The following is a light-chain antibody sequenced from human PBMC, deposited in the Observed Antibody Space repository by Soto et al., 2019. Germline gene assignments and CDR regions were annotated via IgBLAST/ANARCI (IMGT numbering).Light chain of an antibody. CDR2: AAS. CDR1: QGSSSY. V-gene: IGKV1-9*01. Sequence: DIQLTQSPSFLSASVGDRVTITCRASQGSSSYLAWYQQKPGKAPKLLIYAASTLQSGVPSRFSGSGSGTEFTLTISSLQPEDFATYYCQQLNSYPRVTFGGGTKVEIK. J-gene: IGKJ4*01. CDR3: QQLNSYPRVT.